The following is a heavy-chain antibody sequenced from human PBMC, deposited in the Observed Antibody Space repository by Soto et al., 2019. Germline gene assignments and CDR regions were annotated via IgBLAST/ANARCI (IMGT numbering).Heavy chain of an antibody. CDR3: ARAHYDILTGYSLNWFDP. CDR2: INAGNGNT. Sequence: QVQLVQSGAEVKKPGASVKVSCKASGYTFTSYAMRWVRQAPGQRLEWMGWINAGNGNTKYSQKFQGRVTITRDTFASTAYMELSSLRSEDTAVYYCARAHYDILTGYSLNWFDPWGQGTLVTVSS. J-gene: IGHJ5*02. V-gene: IGHV1-3*01. D-gene: IGHD3-9*01. CDR1: GYTFTSYA.